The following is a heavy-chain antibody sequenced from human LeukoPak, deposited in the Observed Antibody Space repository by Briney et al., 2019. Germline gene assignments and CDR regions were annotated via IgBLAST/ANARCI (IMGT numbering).Heavy chain of an antibody. J-gene: IGHJ4*02. V-gene: IGHV4-31*03. CDR3: ARTSGAGYGSGSYYTIVY. Sequence: PSETLSLTCTVSGGSINSAGYHWSWIRQHPGKGLEWIGYIYYSGTTYYTPSLKSRVTISVDTSKNQFSLKLSSVTAADTAVYYCARTSGAGYGSGSYYTIVYWGQGTLVTVSS. CDR1: GGSINSAGYH. CDR2: IYYSGTT. D-gene: IGHD3-10*01.